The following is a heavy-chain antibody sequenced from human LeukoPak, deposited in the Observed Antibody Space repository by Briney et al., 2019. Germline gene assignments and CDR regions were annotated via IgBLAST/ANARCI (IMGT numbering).Heavy chain of an antibody. CDR1: GGTFISYA. D-gene: IGHD2/OR15-2a*01. V-gene: IGHV1-69*13. Sequence: GASVKVSCKASGGTFISYAISWVRQAPGQGLEWMGGIIPIFGTANYAQKFQGRVTITADESTSTAYMELSSLRSEDTAVYYCARAEYPGYYYYGMDVWGQGTTVTVSS. CDR3: ARAEYPGYYYYGMDV. CDR2: IIPIFGTA. J-gene: IGHJ6*02.